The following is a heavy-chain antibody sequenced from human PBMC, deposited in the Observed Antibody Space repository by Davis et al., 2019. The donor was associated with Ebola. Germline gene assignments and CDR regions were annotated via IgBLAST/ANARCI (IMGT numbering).Heavy chain of an antibody. Sequence: ASVKVSCKASGYTFTSYGISWVRQAPGQGLEWMGWISAYNGNTNYAQKFQGRVTMTRDTSISTAYMELSRLRSDDTAVYYCARASSGWYQPWFDPWGQGTLVTVSS. V-gene: IGHV1-18*01. CDR3: ARASSGWYQPWFDP. D-gene: IGHD6-19*01. CDR1: GYTFTSYG. J-gene: IGHJ5*02. CDR2: ISAYNGNT.